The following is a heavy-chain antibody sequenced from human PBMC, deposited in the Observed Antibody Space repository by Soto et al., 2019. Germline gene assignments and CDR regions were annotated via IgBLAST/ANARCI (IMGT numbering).Heavy chain of an antibody. CDR3: AKVFSPEGGNYFDH. CDR1: GFTFSSYS. CDR2: ISNSFSDGNT. Sequence: GGSLRLSCAASGFTFSSYSMNWVRQAPGKGLEWVSAISNSFSDGNTHYADSVKGRFTISRDNDKNTVFLEMNSLRAEDTAVYYCAKVFSPEGGNYFDHWGQGTLVTVSS. V-gene: IGHV3-23*01. J-gene: IGHJ4*02.